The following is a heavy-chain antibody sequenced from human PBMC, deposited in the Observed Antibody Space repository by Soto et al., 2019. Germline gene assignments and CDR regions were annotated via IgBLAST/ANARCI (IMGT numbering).Heavy chain of an antibody. J-gene: IGHJ6*03. Sequence: QVQLQESGPGLVKPSETLSLTCTVSDGSISSYYWSWIRQPPGKGLEWIGYIYYSGSTNYNPSLKSRVTISVDTSKNQLSLKLSSVTAADTAMYYCARPRAPGYYYFMDVWGKGTTVTVSS. CDR2: IYYSGST. CDR3: ARPRAPGYYYFMDV. V-gene: IGHV4-59*08. CDR1: DGSISSYY.